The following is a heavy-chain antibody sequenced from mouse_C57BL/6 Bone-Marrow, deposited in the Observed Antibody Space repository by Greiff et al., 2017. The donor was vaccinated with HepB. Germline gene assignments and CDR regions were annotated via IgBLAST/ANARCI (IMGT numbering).Heavy chain of an antibody. J-gene: IGHJ3*01. CDR3: ARDPYCYGFAY. CDR1: GYSITSGYY. Sequence: EVKLQESGPGLVKPSQSLSLTCSVTGYSITSGYYWNWIRQFPGNKLEWMGYISYDGSNNYNPSLKNRISITRDTSKNQFFLKLNSVTTEDTATYDCARDPYCYGFAYWCQVTLVTVSA. V-gene: IGHV3-6*01. D-gene: IGHD2-12*01. CDR2: ISYDGSN.